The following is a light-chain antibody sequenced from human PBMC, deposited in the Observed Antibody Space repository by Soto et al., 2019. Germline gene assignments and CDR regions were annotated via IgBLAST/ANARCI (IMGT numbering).Light chain of an antibody. CDR2: GAS. J-gene: IGKJ1*01. Sequence: EIVLTQSPATLSLSPGERPILSRSASQSVSSNLAWYQQKPGQAPRLLMSGASNRATGIPDGFTGSGSGTDFTLTISRLEPEDFAVYYCHQYGSSPPTFGQGTKVDIK. V-gene: IGKV3-20*01. CDR3: HQYGSSPPT. CDR1: QSVSSN.